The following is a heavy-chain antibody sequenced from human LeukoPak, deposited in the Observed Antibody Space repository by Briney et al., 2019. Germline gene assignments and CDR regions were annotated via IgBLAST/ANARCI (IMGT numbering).Heavy chain of an antibody. CDR2: IYPGDSDT. Sequence: GESLKISCKGSGYSFTSYWIGWVRQMPGKGLEWMGIIYPGDSDTRYSPSFQGQVTISADKSISTAYLQWSSLKASDTAMYYCARRDEAAAKDDALDIWGQGTMVTVSS. V-gene: IGHV5-51*01. CDR3: ARRDEAAAKDDALDI. CDR1: GYSFTSYW. J-gene: IGHJ3*02. D-gene: IGHD2-2*01.